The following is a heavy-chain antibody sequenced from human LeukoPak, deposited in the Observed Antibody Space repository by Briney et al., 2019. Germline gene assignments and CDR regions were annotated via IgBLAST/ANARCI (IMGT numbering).Heavy chain of an antibody. CDR2: IYYSGST. CDR3: ARGGILGTDAPYYYYMDV. CDR1: GGAISIYY. J-gene: IGHJ6*03. Sequence: SETLSLTCTVSGGAISIYYWSWIRQPPGKGLEWIGYIYYSGSTNYNPSLKSRVTISVDTSKNQFSLKLSSVTATDTAVYSCARGGILGTDAPYYYYMDVWGKGTTVTVSS. V-gene: IGHV4-59*01. D-gene: IGHD7-27*01.